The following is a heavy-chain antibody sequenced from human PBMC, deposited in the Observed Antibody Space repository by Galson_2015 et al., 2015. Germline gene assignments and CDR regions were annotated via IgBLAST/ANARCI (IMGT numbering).Heavy chain of an antibody. CDR1: GFTFTSSA. Sequence: SVKVSCKASGFTFTSSAVQWVRQARGQRLEWIGWIVVGSGNTNYAQKFQERVTITSDMSTSTAYMELSSLRSEDTAVYYCAADPSYYDFWSGYFPVYWGQGTLVTVSS. J-gene: IGHJ4*02. D-gene: IGHD3-3*01. CDR2: IVVGSGNT. V-gene: IGHV1-58*01. CDR3: AADPSYYDFWSGYFPVY.